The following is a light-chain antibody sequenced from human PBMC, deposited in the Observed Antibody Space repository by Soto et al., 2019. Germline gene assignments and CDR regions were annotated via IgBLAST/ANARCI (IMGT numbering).Light chain of an antibody. CDR2: DAS. CDR3: QQYGRSPLT. J-gene: IGKJ4*01. Sequence: EIVLTQSPATLSLSPGERATLSCGASQRISSNSLAWYQQKPGLAPRLLMYDASSRAAGIPDRFSGSGSGTEFTRTISRLRPEDFAVYYCQQYGRSPLTFGGGTKVEIK. V-gene: IGKV3D-20*01. CDR1: QRISSNS.